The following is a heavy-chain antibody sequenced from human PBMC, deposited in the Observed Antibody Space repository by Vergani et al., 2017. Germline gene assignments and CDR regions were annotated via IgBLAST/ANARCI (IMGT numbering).Heavy chain of an antibody. CDR2: ILPLFGTP. CDR3: ARDGDSAVEFSAAIRYFYYSMDV. D-gene: IGHD2-2*01. V-gene: IGHV1-69*01. Sequence: QVQLVQSGAEVKKPGSSVKVSCKSSGGTFSNHVLAWVRQAPGQGLEWMGGILPLFGTPTYAQRFQGRVTITADDSKTTVYMELTSLTTEDSVIYYCARDGDSAVEFSAAIRYFYYSMDVWGEGTTVTVSS. CDR1: GGTFSNHV. J-gene: IGHJ6*03.